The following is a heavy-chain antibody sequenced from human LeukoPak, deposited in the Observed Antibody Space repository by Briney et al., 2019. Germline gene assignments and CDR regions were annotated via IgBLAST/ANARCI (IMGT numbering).Heavy chain of an antibody. V-gene: IGHV3-23*01. Sequence: GGSLRLSCAASGFTFSSYAMSWVRHAPGKGLEWVSAISGSGGSTYYADSAKGRFTISRDNSKNTLYLQMNSLRAEDTAVYYCAKDRDSSGYYGRFDYWGQGALVTVSS. CDR2: ISGSGGST. D-gene: IGHD3-22*01. CDR3: AKDRDSSGYYGRFDY. J-gene: IGHJ4*02. CDR1: GFTFSSYA.